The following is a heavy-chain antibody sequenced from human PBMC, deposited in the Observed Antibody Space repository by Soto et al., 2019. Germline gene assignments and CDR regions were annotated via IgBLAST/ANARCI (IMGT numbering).Heavy chain of an antibody. V-gene: IGHV6-1*01. Sequence: SQTISLTFAISGDSVSSNSAAWNWIRQSPSRGLEWLGRTYYRSKWYNDYAVSVKSRITINPDTSKNQFSLQLNSVTPEDTAVYYCARGRSIAAPPRQPIFAYSGQGTLVTVSS. CDR3: ARGRSIAAPPRQPIFAY. CDR2: TYYRSKWYN. D-gene: IGHD6-6*01. J-gene: IGHJ4*02. CDR1: GDSVSSNSAA.